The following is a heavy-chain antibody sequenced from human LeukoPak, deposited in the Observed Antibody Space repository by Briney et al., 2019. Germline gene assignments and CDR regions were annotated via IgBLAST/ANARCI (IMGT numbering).Heavy chain of an antibody. Sequence: GGSLRLSCEASGFNFSRYGMHWVRQTPGKGLEWVAVILDDGSRKYYIDSVKGRFNISRDNSKNTVYLQMNSLRPEDTGIYYCARCEYCGCWGWGQGTLVTVSS. V-gene: IGHV3-33*08. J-gene: IGHJ4*02. CDR3: ARCEYCGCWG. CDR1: GFNFSRYG. D-gene: IGHD6-19*01. CDR2: ILDDGSRK.